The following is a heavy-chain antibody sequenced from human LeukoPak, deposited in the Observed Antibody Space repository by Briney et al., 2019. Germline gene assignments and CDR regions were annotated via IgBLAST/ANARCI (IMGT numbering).Heavy chain of an antibody. Sequence: SETLSLTCAVSGGSISSSNWWSWVRQPPGKGLEWIGEIYHSGSTNYNPSLKSRVTISVDKSKKQFSLKLSSVTAADTAVYYCARRVIAAAGSMTPDYWGQGTLVTVSS. J-gene: IGHJ4*02. V-gene: IGHV4-4*02. CDR3: ARRVIAAAGSMTPDY. CDR2: IYHSGST. CDR1: GGSISSSNW. D-gene: IGHD6-13*01.